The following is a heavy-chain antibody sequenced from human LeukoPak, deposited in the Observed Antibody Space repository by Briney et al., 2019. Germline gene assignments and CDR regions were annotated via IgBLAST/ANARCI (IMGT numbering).Heavy chain of an antibody. J-gene: IGHJ4*02. CDR2: ISGSGGST. CDR3: AKGVYYYDSSASYYFDY. CDR1: GFTFSSYA. D-gene: IGHD3-22*01. V-gene: IGHV3-23*01. Sequence: GGSLRLSCAASGFTFSSYAMSWVRQAPGKGLEWVSAISGSGGSTYYADSVKGRFTISRDNSKNTLYLQTNSLRAEDTAVYYCAKGVYYYDSSASYYFDYWGQGTLVTVSS.